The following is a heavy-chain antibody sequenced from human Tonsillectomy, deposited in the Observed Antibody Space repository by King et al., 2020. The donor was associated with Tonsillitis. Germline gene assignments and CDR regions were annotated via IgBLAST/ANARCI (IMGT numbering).Heavy chain of an antibody. Sequence: VQLVESGGGLVQPGRSLRLSCAASGFTFDDYAMHWVRQAPGKGLEWVSGISWNSGSIGYADSVKGRFTISRDNAKNSLYLQMNSLRAEDTALYYCANSIYDSSGSYPSFDYWGQGTLVTVSS. J-gene: IGHJ4*02. CDR3: ANSIYDSSGSYPSFDY. CDR1: GFTFDDYA. D-gene: IGHD3-22*01. V-gene: IGHV3-9*01. CDR2: ISWNSGSI.